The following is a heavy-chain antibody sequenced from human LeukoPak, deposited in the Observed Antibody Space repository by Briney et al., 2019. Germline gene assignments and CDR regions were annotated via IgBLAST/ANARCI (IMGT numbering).Heavy chain of an antibody. CDR3: ARDRYSDYGGVYDF. J-gene: IGHJ1*01. CDR1: GFTFSSFT. CDR2: ISYDGSKK. D-gene: IGHD3/OR15-3a*01. Sequence: GGSLRLSCAASGFTFSSFTMHWVRQAPGKGLEWVAVISYDGSKKYYADSVKGRFTISRDNSENTVYLQVSSLRAGDTAVYYCARDRYSDYGGVYDFWGRGTLVTVSS. V-gene: IGHV3-30-3*01.